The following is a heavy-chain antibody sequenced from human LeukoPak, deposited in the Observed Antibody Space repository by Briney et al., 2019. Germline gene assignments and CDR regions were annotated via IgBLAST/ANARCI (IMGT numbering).Heavy chain of an antibody. D-gene: IGHD7-27*01. CDR1: GFTFNTYI. CDR3: ATEKTGEPLVY. J-gene: IGHJ4*02. Sequence: GGSLRLSCAASGFTFNTYIMHWVRQAPGKGLEWVALIWFGGGSIYYADSVKGRFTISRDDSKNTLYLQMNSLRAEDTAMYYCATEKTGEPLVYWGQGTLVTVSS. CDR2: IWFGGGSI. V-gene: IGHV3-33*01.